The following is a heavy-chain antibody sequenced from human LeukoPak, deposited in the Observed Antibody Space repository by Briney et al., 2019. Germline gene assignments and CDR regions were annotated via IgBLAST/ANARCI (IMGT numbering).Heavy chain of an antibody. D-gene: IGHD6-19*01. J-gene: IGHJ4*02. V-gene: IGHV4-59*01. CDR2: IYYSGST. CDR1: GGSISSYY. CDR3: ARSGIAVAGYFDY. Sequence: SETLSLTCTVSGGSISSYYWSWIRQPPGKGLEWIGYIYYSGSTNYNPSLKSRVTISVDTPKNQFSLKLSSVTAADTAVYYCARSGIAVAGYFDYWGQGTLVTVSS.